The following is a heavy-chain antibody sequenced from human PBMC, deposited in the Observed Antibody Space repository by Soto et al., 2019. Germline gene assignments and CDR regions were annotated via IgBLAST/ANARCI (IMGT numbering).Heavy chain of an antibody. CDR3: ARDRGYCSGGSCFRGMDF. J-gene: IGHJ6*02. CDR2: ISSSSSYI. D-gene: IGHD2-15*01. V-gene: IGHV3-21*01. Sequence: EVQLVESGGGLVQPGGSLRLSCAASGFTFSSYSMNWVRQAPGKGLEWVSSISSSSSYIYYADSVKGRFTISRDNAKNSLYLQMNSLRAEDTAVYYCARDRGYCSGGSCFRGMDFWGQGTTVTVSS. CDR1: GFTFSSYS.